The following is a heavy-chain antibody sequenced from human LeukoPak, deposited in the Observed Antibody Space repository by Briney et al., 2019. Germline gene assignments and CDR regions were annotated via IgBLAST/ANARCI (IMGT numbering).Heavy chain of an antibody. Sequence: PSETLSLTCAVYGGSFSGYYWSWIRQPPGKGLEWIGEINHSGSTNYNPSLKSRVTISVDTSKNQFSLKPSSVTAADTAVYYCARGLRFDYWGQGTLVTVSS. CDR3: ARGLRFDY. CDR2: INHSGST. CDR1: GGSFSGYY. J-gene: IGHJ4*02. V-gene: IGHV4-34*01. D-gene: IGHD4-17*01.